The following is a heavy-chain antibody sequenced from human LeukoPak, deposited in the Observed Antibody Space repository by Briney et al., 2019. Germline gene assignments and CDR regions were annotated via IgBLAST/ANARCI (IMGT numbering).Heavy chain of an antibody. D-gene: IGHD3-10*01. V-gene: IGHV3-33*01. Sequence: GGSLRLSCAASGFTFSSYGMHWVRQAPGKGLEWVAVIWYDGSNKYYADSVKGRITISRDNSKNTLYLQMNSLRAEDTAVYYCARMYGSGSYYSPWGQGTLVTVSS. CDR1: GFTFSSYG. CDR2: IWYDGSNK. J-gene: IGHJ5*02. CDR3: ARMYGSGSYYSP.